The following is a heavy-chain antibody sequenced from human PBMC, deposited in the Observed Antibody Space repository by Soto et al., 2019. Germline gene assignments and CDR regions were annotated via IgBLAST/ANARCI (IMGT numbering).Heavy chain of an antibody. Sequence: SETLSLTCAVYGGSFSGHSWTWIRQSPGKGLEWIGDINHSGRVNYSPSLKSRVTISLATSKNQFSLTLSAVTAAHTAMYYCSSMAYDSNGCYRFNPWGQGTLVIVSS. CDR2: INHSGRV. CDR3: SSMAYDSNGCYRFNP. D-gene: IGHD3-22*01. CDR1: GGSFSGHS. V-gene: IGHV4-34*01. J-gene: IGHJ5*01.